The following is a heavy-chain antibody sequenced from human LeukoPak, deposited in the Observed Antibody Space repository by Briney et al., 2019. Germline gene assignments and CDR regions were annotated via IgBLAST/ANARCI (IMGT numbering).Heavy chain of an antibody. CDR1: GFTFSSYR. CDR2: ISSSSSYI. J-gene: IGHJ4*02. CDR3: ARSPYDSSGYYSW. Sequence: GGSLRLSCAASGFTFSSYRMNWVRQAPGKGLEWVSSISSSSSYIYYADSVKGRFTISRDNAKNSLYLQMNSLRAEDTAVYYCARSPYDSSGYYSWWGQGTLVTVSS. V-gene: IGHV3-21*01. D-gene: IGHD3-22*01.